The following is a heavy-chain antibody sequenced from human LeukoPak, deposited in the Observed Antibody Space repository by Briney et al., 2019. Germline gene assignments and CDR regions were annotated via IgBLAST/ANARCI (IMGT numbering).Heavy chain of an antibody. V-gene: IGHV4-34*01. J-gene: IGHJ5*02. CDR3: AKIVVVPAANWFDP. D-gene: IGHD2-2*01. CDR2: INHSGST. CDR1: GGSFSGYY. Sequence: SETLSLTCAVYGGSFSGYYWSWIRQPPGKGLEWIGEINHSGSTNYNPSLKSQVTISVDTSKNQFSLKLSSVTAADTAVYYCAKIVVVPAANWFDPWGQGTLVTVSS.